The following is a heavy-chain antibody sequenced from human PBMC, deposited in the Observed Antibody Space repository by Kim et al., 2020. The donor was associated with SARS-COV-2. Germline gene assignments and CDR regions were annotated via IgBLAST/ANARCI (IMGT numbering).Heavy chain of an antibody. D-gene: IGHD3-10*01. J-gene: IGHJ4*02. CDR3: ARRDLTYGSGTYNFDH. V-gene: IGHV5-51*01. CDR1: GYSLTPYW. Sequence: GESLKISCKASGYSLTPYWIGWVRQVPEKGLEWMGIIYLSDSDTRYSPSFQGRVTISVDKSISTAYLQWSSLKASDTAMYYCARRDLTYGSGTYNFDHWGQGTLVTVSS. CDR2: IYLSDSDT.